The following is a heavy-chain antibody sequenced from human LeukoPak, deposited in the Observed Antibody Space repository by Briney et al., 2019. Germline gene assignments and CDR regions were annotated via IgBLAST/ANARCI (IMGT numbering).Heavy chain of an antibody. Sequence: SETLSLTCTVSGGSISSSSYYWSWIRQPPGKGLEWIAYVYSSGSTSSYNPSLKSRVTMSVDTSKNQFSLRLTSVTAADTAIYYCARSDWAKYFDYWGQGALVTVSS. CDR3: ARSDWAKYFDY. CDR1: GGSISSSSYY. V-gene: IGHV4-61*01. J-gene: IGHJ4*02. CDR2: VYSSGSTS. D-gene: IGHD3-9*01.